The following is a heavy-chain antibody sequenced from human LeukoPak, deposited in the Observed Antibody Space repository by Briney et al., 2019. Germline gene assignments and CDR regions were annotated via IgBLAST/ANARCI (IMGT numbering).Heavy chain of an antibody. CDR2: INPNSGGT. V-gene: IGHV1-2*02. CDR1: GYTFTGYY. D-gene: IGHD1/OR15-1a*01. CDR3: ARDLGWNKGGDY. Sequence: ASVKVSCKASGYTFTGYYMHWVRQAPGQGLEWMGWINPNSGGTNYAQKFQGRVTMTRDTSISTAYMELSRLRSDDTAVYYCARDLGWNKGGDYWGQGTLVTVSS. J-gene: IGHJ4*02.